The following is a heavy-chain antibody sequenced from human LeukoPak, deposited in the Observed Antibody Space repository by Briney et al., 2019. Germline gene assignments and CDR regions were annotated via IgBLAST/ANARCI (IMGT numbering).Heavy chain of an antibody. V-gene: IGHV3-7*03. CDR2: IKQDGSEK. Sequence: GGSLRLSCAASGFTFSSYWMSWVRQAPGKGLEWVANIKQDGSEKYYVDSVKGRFTISRDNAKNSLYLQMNSLRAEDTAVYYCARDLSYYGSGSYAYNWFDPWGQGTLVTVSS. CDR1: GFTFSSYW. J-gene: IGHJ5*02. CDR3: ARDLSYYGSGSYAYNWFDP. D-gene: IGHD3-10*01.